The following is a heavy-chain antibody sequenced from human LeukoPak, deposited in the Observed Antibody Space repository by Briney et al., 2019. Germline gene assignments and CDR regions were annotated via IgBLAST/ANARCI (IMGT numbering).Heavy chain of an antibody. CDR3: ARAILDPLTKYYFDY. CDR1: GFTFSSYW. J-gene: IGHJ4*02. Sequence: GGSLRLSCAASGFTFSSYWMSWVRQAPGKGLEWVANIKQDGSEKYYVDSVKGRFTISRDNAKNSLYLQMNSLRAEDTAVYYCARAILDPLTKYYFDYWGQGTLVTVSS. V-gene: IGHV3-7*04. CDR2: IKQDGSEK. D-gene: IGHD2-15*01.